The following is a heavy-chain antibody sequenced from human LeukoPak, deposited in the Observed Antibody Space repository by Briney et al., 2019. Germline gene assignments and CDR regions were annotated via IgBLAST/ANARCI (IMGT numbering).Heavy chain of an antibody. CDR2: ISGSGGST. D-gene: IGHD3-3*01. V-gene: IGHV3-23*01. CDR1: GFTFSSYA. Sequence: PGGSLRLSCAASGFTFSSYAMSWVRQAPGKGLEWVSAISGSGGSTYYADSVKGWFTISRDNSKNTLYLQMNSLRAEDTAVYYCAKGAITIFGVALYNWFDPWGQGTLVTVSS. CDR3: AKGAITIFGVALYNWFDP. J-gene: IGHJ5*02.